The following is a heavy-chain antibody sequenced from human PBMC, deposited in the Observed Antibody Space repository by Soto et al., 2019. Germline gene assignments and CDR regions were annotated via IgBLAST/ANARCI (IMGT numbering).Heavy chain of an antibody. Sequence: PGGSLRLSCAASGFTFSSYAMHWVRQAPGKGLEWVAVISYDGSNKYYADSVKGRFTISRDNSKNTLYLQMNSLRSEDTAVYYCARGDFCSGFRPDYYGMDVWGQGTTVTVSS. V-gene: IGHV3-30-3*01. CDR1: GFTFSSYA. J-gene: IGHJ6*02. D-gene: IGHD3-3*01. CDR2: ISYDGSNK. CDR3: ARGDFCSGFRPDYYGMDV.